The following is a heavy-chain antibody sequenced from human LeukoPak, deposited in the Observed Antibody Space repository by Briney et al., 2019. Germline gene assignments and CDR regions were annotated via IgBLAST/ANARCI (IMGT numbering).Heavy chain of an antibody. D-gene: IGHD3-10*01. V-gene: IGHV4-34*01. Sequence: SETLSLTCAVYGGSFSGYYWSWLRQPPGKGLEWIGEINHSGSTNYNPSLKSRVTISVDTSKNQFSLKLRSVTAADTAVYYCARGSRSSMVRGVLSYGMDVWGQGTTVTVSS. CDR1: GGSFSGYY. CDR2: INHSGST. CDR3: ARGSRSSMVRGVLSYGMDV. J-gene: IGHJ6*02.